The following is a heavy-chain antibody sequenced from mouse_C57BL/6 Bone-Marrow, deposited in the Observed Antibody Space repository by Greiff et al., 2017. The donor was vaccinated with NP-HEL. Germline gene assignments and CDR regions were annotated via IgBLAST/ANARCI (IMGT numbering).Heavy chain of an antibody. CDR3: AREGYDYPYFDY. Sequence: EVQGVESGPELVKPGASVKISCKASGYSFTGYYMNWVKQSPEKSLEWIGEINPSTGGTTYNQKFKAKATLTVDKSSSTAYMQLKSLTSEDSAVYYCAREGYDYPYFDYWCQGTTLTVSS. V-gene: IGHV1-42*01. D-gene: IGHD2-4*01. CDR1: GYSFTGYY. CDR2: INPSTGGT. J-gene: IGHJ2*01.